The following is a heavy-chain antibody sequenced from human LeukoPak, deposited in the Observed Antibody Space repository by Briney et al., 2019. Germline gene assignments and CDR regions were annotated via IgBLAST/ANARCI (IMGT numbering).Heavy chain of an antibody. D-gene: IGHD3-22*01. CDR3: AKDVSSSGSEY. V-gene: IGHV3-23*01. Sequence: GGSLRLSCAVSGFIFSSYAMSWVRQAPGKGLEWVSAISAGGGSTYYAGSVKGRFTISRDNSKETLYLQMNSLRAEDTAVYYCAKDVSSSGSEYWGQGTLVTVSS. CDR1: GFIFSSYA. J-gene: IGHJ4*02. CDR2: ISAGGGST.